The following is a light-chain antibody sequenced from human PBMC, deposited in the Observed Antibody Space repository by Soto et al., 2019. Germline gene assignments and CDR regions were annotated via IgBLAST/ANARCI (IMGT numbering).Light chain of an antibody. Sequence: IVXTQSPGTLSLSPGERATLSCRASQSVSSSYLAWYQQKPGQAPRLLIYGASSRATGIPDRFSGSGSGTDFTLTISRLEPEDFAVYYCQQYGSSPYTFGQGTKVDIK. CDR3: QQYGSSPYT. CDR2: GAS. CDR1: QSVSSSY. J-gene: IGKJ2*01. V-gene: IGKV3-20*01.